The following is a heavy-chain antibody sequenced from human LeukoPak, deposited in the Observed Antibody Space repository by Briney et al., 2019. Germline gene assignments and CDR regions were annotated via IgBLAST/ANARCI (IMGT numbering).Heavy chain of an antibody. CDR1: GVSISSNR. CDR3: ARYIDY. V-gene: IGHV4-4*02. J-gene: IGHJ4*02. CDR2: IYHSGST. Sequence: SGTLSLTCDVSGVSISSNRWSWVRQPPGKGLEWIGEIYHSGSTNYNPSLKSRVTISVDKSKNQFSLKLSSVTAADTAVYYCARYIDYWGQGTLVTVSS.